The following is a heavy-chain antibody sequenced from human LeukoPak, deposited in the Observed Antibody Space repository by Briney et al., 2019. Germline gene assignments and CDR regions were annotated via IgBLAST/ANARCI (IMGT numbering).Heavy chain of an antibody. CDR2: IYPGGSDA. CDR3: ARDYTRSSPFDY. V-gene: IGHV5-51*01. CDR1: GYSFTSYW. D-gene: IGHD2-2*02. J-gene: IGHJ4*02. Sequence: GDSLKISCKGSGYSFTSYWIGWVRQMPGKGLEWMGTIYPGGSDARYGPSFQGQVTISADKSISTAYLQWSSLKASDTAIYYCARDYTRSSPFDYWGQGTLVTVSS.